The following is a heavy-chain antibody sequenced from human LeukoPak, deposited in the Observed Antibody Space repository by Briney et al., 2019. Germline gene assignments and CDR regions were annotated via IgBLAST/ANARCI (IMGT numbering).Heavy chain of an antibody. CDR3: ARDFFDRDSSGFGIAY. CDR1: GYTFTGYY. CDR2: INPNSGGT. D-gene: IGHD3-22*01. V-gene: IGHV1-2*02. J-gene: IGHJ4*02. Sequence: GASVKVSCKASGYTFTGYYMHWVRQAPGQGLEWMGWINPNSGGTNYAQKFQGRVTMTRDTSISTAYMELSRLRSDDTAVYYCARDFFDRDSSGFGIAYWGQGTLVTVSS.